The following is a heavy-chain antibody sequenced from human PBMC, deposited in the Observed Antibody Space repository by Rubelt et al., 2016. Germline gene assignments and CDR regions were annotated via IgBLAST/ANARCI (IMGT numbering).Heavy chain of an antibody. CDR2: IWYDGSNK. D-gene: IGHD1-26*01. J-gene: IGHJ4*02. Sequence: GGVVQPGRSLRLSCAASGFTFSSYGMHWVRQAPGKGLEWVAVIWYDGSNKYYADSGKGRFTISRDNSKNTLYLQMNSLRAEDTAVYYCARGGMGGSTGYFDYWGQGTLVTVSS. V-gene: IGHV3-33*01. CDR1: GFTFSSYG. CDR3: ARGGMGGSTGYFDY.